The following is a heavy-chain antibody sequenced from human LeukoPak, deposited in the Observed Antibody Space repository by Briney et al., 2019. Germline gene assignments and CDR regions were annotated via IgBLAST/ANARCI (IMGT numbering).Heavy chain of an antibody. V-gene: IGHV1-18*01. Sequence: GASVKVSCKASGYTFTSYGISWVRQAPGQGLEWMGWISACNGNTNYAQKLQGRVTMTTDTSTSTAYMELRSLRSDDTAVYYCARILVVAGPGWFDPWGQGTLVTVSS. CDR2: ISACNGNT. CDR1: GYTFTSYG. J-gene: IGHJ5*02. D-gene: IGHD2-15*01. CDR3: ARILVVAGPGWFDP.